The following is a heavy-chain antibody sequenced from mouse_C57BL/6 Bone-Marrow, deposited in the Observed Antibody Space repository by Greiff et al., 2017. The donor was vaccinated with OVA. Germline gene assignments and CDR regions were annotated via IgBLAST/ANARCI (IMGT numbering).Heavy chain of an antibody. Sequence: DVMLVESGGDLVKPGGSLKLSCAASGFTFSSYGMSWVRQTPDKRLEWVATISSGGSYTYYPDSVKGRFTISRDNAKNTLYLQMSSLKSEDTAMYYCARQYYYGSSFLYWYFDVWGTGTTVTVSS. CDR2: ISSGGSYT. V-gene: IGHV5-6*02. CDR3: ARQYYYGSSFLYWYFDV. D-gene: IGHD1-1*01. J-gene: IGHJ1*03. CDR1: GFTFSSYG.